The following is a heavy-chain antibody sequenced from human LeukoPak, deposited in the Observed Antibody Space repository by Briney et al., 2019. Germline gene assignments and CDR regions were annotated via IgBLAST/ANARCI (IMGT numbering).Heavy chain of an antibody. CDR2: IYTSGST. Sequence: SQTLSLTCTVSGGSISSGSYYWSWIRQPAGKGLEWIGRIYTSGSTNYNPSLKSRVTISVDTSKNQFSLKLSSVTAADTAVYYCARTPLAARFRYFDYWGQGTLVTVSS. CDR3: ARTPLAARFRYFDY. CDR1: GGSISSGSYY. J-gene: IGHJ4*02. D-gene: IGHD6-6*01. V-gene: IGHV4-61*02.